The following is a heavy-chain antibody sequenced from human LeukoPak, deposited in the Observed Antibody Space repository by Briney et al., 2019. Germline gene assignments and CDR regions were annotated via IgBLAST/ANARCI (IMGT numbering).Heavy chain of an antibody. J-gene: IGHJ4*02. CDR3: AKRGVVPTIKTFDS. Sequence: PGGSLRLSCAASGFTASDNYMSWVRQAPGKGLEWVSAISSSGGSTYNADSVKGRFTISRDNSKNTLYLQMNSLRAEDTAVYYCAKRGVVPTIKTFDSWGQGALVTVSS. CDR1: GFTASDNY. D-gene: IGHD2-2*01. V-gene: IGHV3-23*01. CDR2: ISSSGGST.